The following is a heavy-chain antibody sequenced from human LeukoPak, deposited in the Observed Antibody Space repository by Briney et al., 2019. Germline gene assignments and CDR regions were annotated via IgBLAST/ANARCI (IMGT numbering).Heavy chain of an antibody. D-gene: IGHD2-2*02. CDR1: GFTFSSYA. V-gene: IGHV3-23*01. J-gene: IGHJ4*02. Sequence: GGSLRLSCAASGFTFSSYAMGWVRQAPGKGLERVTAISGSGGSTYYADSVKGRFTISRDNSKNTLYLQMNSLSAEDTAVYYCAKGYCSSTSCYKGGTDYWGQGTLVTVSS. CDR3: AKGYCSSTSCYKGGTDY. CDR2: ISGSGGST.